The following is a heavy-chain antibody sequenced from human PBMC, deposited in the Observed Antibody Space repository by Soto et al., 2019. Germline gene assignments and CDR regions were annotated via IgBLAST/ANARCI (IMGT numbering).Heavy chain of an antibody. V-gene: IGHV3-21*04. D-gene: IGHD3-22*01. CDR2: ISNSSSYI. CDR3: ATQYYYDSSGYYH. Sequence: GGSLRLSCAASGFIFSSYGMHWVRQAPGKGLEWVSSISNSSSYIYYADSVKGRFTISRDNSKNTLYLQMNSLRAEDTAVYYCATQYYYDSSGYYHWGQGT. CDR1: GFIFSSYG. J-gene: IGHJ5*02.